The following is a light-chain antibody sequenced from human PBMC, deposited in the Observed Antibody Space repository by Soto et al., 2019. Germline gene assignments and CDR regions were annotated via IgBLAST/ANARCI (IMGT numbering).Light chain of an antibody. CDR1: HYIYSN. J-gene: IGKJ1*01. CDR2: RSS. V-gene: IGKV3-15*01. Sequence: EIVMTQSPATLSVSPGESATLSCTARHYIYSNVDWFPQRPGQAHRLLLYRSSTRATGTPARFSGSGSGTEFILTISGLLTEDLAPYYCQQYDNYWTFVQGTEVEI. CDR3: QQYDNYWT.